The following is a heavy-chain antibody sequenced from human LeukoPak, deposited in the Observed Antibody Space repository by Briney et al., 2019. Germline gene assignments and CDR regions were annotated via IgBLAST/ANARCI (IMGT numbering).Heavy chain of an antibody. J-gene: IGHJ3*02. CDR1: GNSITNHW. V-gene: IGHV5-51*07. Sequence: GSPLKICCKGAGNSITNHWNWWRYQLPRKVLELMGIIYPGYYGTNYSSFFQGHATTSANKTISTAYLQWSSLKASDTAVYYCGSHGVATILASAFNIWGQGTMVTVSS. CDR3: GSHGVATILASAFNI. CDR2: IYPGYYGT. D-gene: IGHD5-12*01.